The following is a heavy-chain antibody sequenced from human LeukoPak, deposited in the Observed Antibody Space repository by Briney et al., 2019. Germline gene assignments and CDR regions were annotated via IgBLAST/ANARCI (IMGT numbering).Heavy chain of an antibody. J-gene: IGHJ4*02. Sequence: GGSLRLSCAASGFTFSSYGMHWVRQAPGKGLEWVAFIRCDGSNKYYADSVKGRFTISRDNSKNTLYLQMNSLRAEDTAVYYCAKVWVFINYWGQGTLVTVSS. CDR1: GFTFSSYG. CDR3: AKVWVFINY. V-gene: IGHV3-30*02. D-gene: IGHD3-10*01. CDR2: IRCDGSNK.